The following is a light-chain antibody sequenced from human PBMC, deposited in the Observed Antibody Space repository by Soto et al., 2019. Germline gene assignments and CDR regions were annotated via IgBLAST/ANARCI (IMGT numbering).Light chain of an antibody. V-gene: IGKV3-15*01. Sequence: EVVMTQSPATLSVSPGEKVTLSCRASQGLNNNLAWYQQKPGQAPRLLIFSGSARPTGIPATFSGSGSGTEFTLTISSLQSEHSAIYYGQQYNNWPFTFGQGTKLEIK. CDR3: QQYNNWPFT. CDR2: SGS. CDR1: QGLNNN. J-gene: IGKJ2*01.